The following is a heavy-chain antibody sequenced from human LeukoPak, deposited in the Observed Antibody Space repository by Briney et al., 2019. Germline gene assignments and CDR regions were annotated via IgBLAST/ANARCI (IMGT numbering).Heavy chain of an antibody. V-gene: IGHV1-2*02. CDR1: GYTFTGYY. J-gene: IGHJ5*02. CDR3: ARSIAAAVPVNWFDP. Sequence: EASVKVSCKASGYTFTGYYMHWVRQAPGQGLEWMGWINPNSGGTNYAQKFQGRVTMTRDTSTSTVYMELSSLRSEDTAVYYCARSIAAAVPVNWFDPWGQGTLVTVSS. CDR2: INPNSGGT. D-gene: IGHD6-13*01.